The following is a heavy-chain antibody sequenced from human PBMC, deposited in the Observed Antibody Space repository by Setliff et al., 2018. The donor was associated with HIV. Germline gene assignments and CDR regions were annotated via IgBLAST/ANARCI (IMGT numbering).Heavy chain of an antibody. D-gene: IGHD3-9*01. V-gene: IGHV4-38-2*01. CDR3: ARGFRSGRIFWIDY. Sequence: SETLSLTCAVSGYSISSGYYWGWIRQPPGKGLEWIGSIYHSGSTNYNPSLKSRVTISVDKSKNQFSLKLSSVTAADTAVYYCARGFRSGRIFWIDYWGPGAL. CDR1: GYSISSGYY. CDR2: IYHSGST. J-gene: IGHJ4*01.